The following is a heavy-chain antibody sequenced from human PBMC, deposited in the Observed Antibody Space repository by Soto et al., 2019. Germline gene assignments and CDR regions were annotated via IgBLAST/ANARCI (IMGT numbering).Heavy chain of an antibody. CDR1: GFSFNNYW. CDR2: INSDGSTR. CDR3: VGVRRDGYNY. V-gene: IGHV3-74*01. Sequence: EVQLVESGGGLVQPGGSLRLSCAASGFSFNNYWMFWVRQPPGKGLVWVSHINSDGSTRTYADSVKGRFTISRDNAKNTLNLQMNSLGAEDTALYYCVGVRRDGYNYWGQAPWSSSPQ. J-gene: IGHJ1*01. D-gene: IGHD5-12*01.